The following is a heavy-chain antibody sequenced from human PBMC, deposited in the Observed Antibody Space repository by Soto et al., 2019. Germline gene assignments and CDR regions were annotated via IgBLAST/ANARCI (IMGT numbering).Heavy chain of an antibody. J-gene: IGHJ6*02. D-gene: IGHD3-22*01. CDR2: IIPIFGTA. CDR1: GGTFSSYA. V-gene: IGHV1-69*13. Sequence: SVKVSCKASGGTFSSYAISWVRQAPGQGLEWMGGIIPIFGTANYAQKFQGRVTITADESTSTAYMELSSLRSEDTAVYYCARGYSSGYYGYYYGMDVWGQGTTVTVSS. CDR3: ARGYSSGYYGYYYGMDV.